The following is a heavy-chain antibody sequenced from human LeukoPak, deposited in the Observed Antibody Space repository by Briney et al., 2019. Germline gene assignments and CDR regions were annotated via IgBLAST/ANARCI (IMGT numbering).Heavy chain of an antibody. V-gene: IGHV1-18*01. CDR1: GYTFTSYG. Sequence: ASVKVSCKASGYTFTSYGISWVRQAPGQGLEWMGWISAYNGNTNYAQKLQGRVTMTTDTSTSTAYMELRSLRSDDTAVYYCARDRVIYDYVWGSYRYFDYWGQGTLVTVSS. D-gene: IGHD3-16*02. CDR3: ARDRVIYDYVWGSYRYFDY. J-gene: IGHJ4*02. CDR2: ISAYNGNT.